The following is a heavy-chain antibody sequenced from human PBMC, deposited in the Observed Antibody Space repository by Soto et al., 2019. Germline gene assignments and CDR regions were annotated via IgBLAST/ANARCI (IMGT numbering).Heavy chain of an antibody. CDR2: IKSKTDGGTT. Sequence: GGSLRLSCAASGFTFSNAWMSWVRQAPGKGLEWVGRIKSKTDGGTTDYAAPVKGRFTISRDDSKSTLYLQMNSLKTEDTAVYYCTTARGKRYYYGMDVWGQGTTVTVSS. CDR3: TTARGKRYYYGMDV. J-gene: IGHJ6*02. CDR1: GFTFSNAW. V-gene: IGHV3-15*01.